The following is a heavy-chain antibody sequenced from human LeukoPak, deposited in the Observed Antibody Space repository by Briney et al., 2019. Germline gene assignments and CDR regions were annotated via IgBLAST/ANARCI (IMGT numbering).Heavy chain of an antibody. Sequence: SEALSLTCSVSGDSITSAGYYWGWIRQPPGKGLEWIGSIYYSANAYYNPSLKSRVTISVDTSKNQFSLKLSSVTAADTAVYYCARVKIFGVVFNAFDIWGQGTMVTVSS. CDR1: GDSITSAGYY. CDR3: ARVKIFGVVFNAFDI. D-gene: IGHD3-3*01. J-gene: IGHJ3*02. V-gene: IGHV4-39*07. CDR2: IYYSANA.